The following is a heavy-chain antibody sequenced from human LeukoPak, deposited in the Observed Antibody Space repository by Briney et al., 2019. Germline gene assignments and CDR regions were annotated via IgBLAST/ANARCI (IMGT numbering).Heavy chain of an antibody. Sequence: QPGGSLRLSCAASGLTFSSDWMHWVRQVPGKGLVWVSRINSDASTINYADSVKGRFTISRDNAKNTLYLQMNSLRAEDTAVYYCAKQLGYCSDGSCYFPYWGQGTLVTVSS. CDR3: AKQLGYCSDGSCYFPY. D-gene: IGHD2-15*01. J-gene: IGHJ4*02. CDR2: INSDASTI. V-gene: IGHV3-74*01. CDR1: GLTFSSDW.